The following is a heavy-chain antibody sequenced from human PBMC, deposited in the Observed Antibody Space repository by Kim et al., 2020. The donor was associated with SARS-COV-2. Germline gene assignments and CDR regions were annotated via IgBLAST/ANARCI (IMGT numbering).Heavy chain of an antibody. CDR3: ARDRYMPGYSDY. V-gene: IGHV4-59*01. D-gene: IGHD2-8*01. Sequence: SETLSLTCTVSGGSISSYYWSWIRQPPGKGLEWIGYIYYSGSTNYNPSLKSRVTISVDTSKNQFSLKLSSVTAADTAVYYCARDRYMPGYSDYWGQGTLVTVSS. CDR2: IYYSGST. CDR1: GGSISSYY. J-gene: IGHJ4*02.